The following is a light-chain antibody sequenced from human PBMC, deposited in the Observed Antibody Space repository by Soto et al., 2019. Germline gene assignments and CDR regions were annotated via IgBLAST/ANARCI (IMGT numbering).Light chain of an antibody. CDR3: QQYNNWPPN. Sequence: EAEVTQSPSTLPGTPGESVSLSCGASESVGRHLAWYHQKPGQAPKLLIFDASTRATGVPARFSGSGSGTEFTLTVSSLQSEDIAVYFCQQYNNWPPNFGQGTRLEIK. CDR1: ESVGRH. CDR2: DAS. J-gene: IGKJ5*01. V-gene: IGKV3-15*01.